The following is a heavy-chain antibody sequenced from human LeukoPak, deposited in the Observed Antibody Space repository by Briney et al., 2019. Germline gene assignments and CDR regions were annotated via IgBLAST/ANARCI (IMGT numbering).Heavy chain of an antibody. CDR1: GGSISSGSYY. Sequence: SETLSLTCTVSGGSISSGSYYWSWIRQPAGKGLEWIGRIYTSGSTNYNPSLKSRVTISVDTSKNQFSLKLSSVTAADTAVYYCARGGQQLVPGFDPWGQGTLVTVSS. J-gene: IGHJ5*02. CDR3: ARGGQQLVPGFDP. CDR2: IYTSGST. V-gene: IGHV4-61*02. D-gene: IGHD6-13*01.